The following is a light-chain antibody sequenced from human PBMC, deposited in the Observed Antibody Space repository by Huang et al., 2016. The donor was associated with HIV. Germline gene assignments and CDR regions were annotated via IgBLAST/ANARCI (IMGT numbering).Light chain of an antibody. V-gene: IGKV3-15*01. Sequence: EIVMTQSPATLSVSPGERATLSCRASQSVSSTLAWYMQKPGQAPRHLIYGASTRATGIPARFSGSGSGTEFTLTISSLQSEDFAVYYCQQYNNWPRTFGQGTKVEIK. CDR1: QSVSST. CDR3: QQYNNWPRT. J-gene: IGKJ1*01. CDR2: GAS.